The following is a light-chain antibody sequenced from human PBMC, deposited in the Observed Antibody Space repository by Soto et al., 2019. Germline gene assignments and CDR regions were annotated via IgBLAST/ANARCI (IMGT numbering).Light chain of an antibody. V-gene: IGLV2-8*01. CDR2: EVS. CDR1: SSDIGGYNY. CDR3: SSYAGSSNHVV. Sequence: QSALTQPPSASGSPGQSVTISCTGTSSDIGGYNYVSWYQQHPGKAPKLLIYEVSKWPSGVPDRFSGSKSGNTASLTVSGLRTEDEADYYCSSYAGSSNHVVFGGGTKLTVL. J-gene: IGLJ2*01.